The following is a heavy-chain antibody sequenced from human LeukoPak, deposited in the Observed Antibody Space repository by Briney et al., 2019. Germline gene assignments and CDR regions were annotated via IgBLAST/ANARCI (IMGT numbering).Heavy chain of an antibody. J-gene: IGHJ3*02. D-gene: IGHD5-12*01. Sequence: GGSLRLSCAASGFTFSDYYMSWVRQAPGKGLEWVSAISGSGGSTYYADSVKGRFTISRDNSKNTLYLQMNSLRAEDTAVYYCAKDLWEYSGYDYDAFDIWGQGTMVTVSS. CDR2: ISGSGGST. V-gene: IGHV3-23*01. CDR1: GFTFSDYY. CDR3: AKDLWEYSGYDYDAFDI.